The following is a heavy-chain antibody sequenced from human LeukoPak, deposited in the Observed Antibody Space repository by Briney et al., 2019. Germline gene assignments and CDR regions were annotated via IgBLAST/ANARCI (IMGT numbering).Heavy chain of an antibody. CDR1: GGSFSGYY. J-gene: IGHJ4*02. CDR2: INQSGST. V-gene: IGHV4-34*01. D-gene: IGHD3-10*01. CDR3: ARGNDSEINCIDY. Sequence: SETLSLTCAVYGGSFSGYYWSWIRQPPGKGLEWIGEINQSGSTNYNPSFKRRVTILVDTSKNRFSLKLSSGTAADTAAYYCARGNDSEINCIDYWGQGTLVTVSS.